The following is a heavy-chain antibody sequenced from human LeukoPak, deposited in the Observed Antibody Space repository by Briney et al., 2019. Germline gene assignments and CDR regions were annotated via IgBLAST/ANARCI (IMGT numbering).Heavy chain of an antibody. CDR3: ARGKTMIVVVSTEDAFDI. V-gene: IGHV1-69*05. CDR2: IIPIFGTA. J-gene: IGHJ3*02. Sequence: ASVKVSCKASGGTFSSYAISWVRQAPGQGLEWMGGIIPIFGTANYAQKFQGRVTITTDESTSTAYMELSSLRSEDTAVYYCARGKTMIVVVSTEDAFDIWGQGTMVTVSS. D-gene: IGHD3-22*01. CDR1: GGTFSSYA.